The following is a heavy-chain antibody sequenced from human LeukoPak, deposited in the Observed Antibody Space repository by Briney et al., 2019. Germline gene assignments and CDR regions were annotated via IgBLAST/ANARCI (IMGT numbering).Heavy chain of an antibody. CDR3: AKETTVTTYGCFDP. D-gene: IGHD4-17*01. CDR2: ISYDGSNK. V-gene: IGHV3-30*18. Sequence: GGCLRLSCAASGFTFSSYGMHWVRQAPGKGLEWVAVISYDGSNKYYADSVKGRFTISRDNSKNTLYPQMNSLRAEDTAVHYCAKETTVTTYGCFDPWGQGTLVTVSS. CDR1: GFTFSSYG. J-gene: IGHJ5*02.